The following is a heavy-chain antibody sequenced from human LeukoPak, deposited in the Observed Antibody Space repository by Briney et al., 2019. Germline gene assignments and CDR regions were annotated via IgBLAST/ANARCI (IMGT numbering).Heavy chain of an antibody. V-gene: IGHV1-8*01. CDR2: MSPNSGDT. CDR1: GYTFTTHD. Sequence: ASVKVSCKASGYTFTTHDINWVRQATGQGLEWLGWMSPNSGDTGYAQKFQGRVTMTSDPSISTAYMELSSLRSEDTAIYYCVRTPPNWGFDYWGQGTLVTVSS. J-gene: IGHJ4*02. D-gene: IGHD7-27*01. CDR3: VRTPPNWGFDY.